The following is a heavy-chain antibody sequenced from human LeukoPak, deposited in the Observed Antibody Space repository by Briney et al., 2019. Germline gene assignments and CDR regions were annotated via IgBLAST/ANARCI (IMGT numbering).Heavy chain of an antibody. J-gene: IGHJ4*02. Sequence: PGGSLRLSCAASGFTFSSYWMHWVRHAPGKGLVWVSRINSEGSSTKYADSVKGRFTISRDNAKNTLYMQMNRQRAEDTAVYYCARLKFYYYDSSGYPYETDYWGQGTLVTVSS. CDR1: GFTFSSYW. CDR2: INSEGSST. V-gene: IGHV3-74*03. CDR3: ARLKFYYYDSSGYPYETDY. D-gene: IGHD3-22*01.